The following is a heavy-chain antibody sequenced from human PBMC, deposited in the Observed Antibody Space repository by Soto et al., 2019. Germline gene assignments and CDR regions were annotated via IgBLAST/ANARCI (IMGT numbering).Heavy chain of an antibody. CDR2: FYYSGTT. D-gene: IGHD3-10*02. V-gene: IGHV4-39*01. J-gene: IGHJ4*02. CDR3: AKLVRDDVRRSDLDH. CDR1: GDSITASYSN. Sequence: KPSETLSLTCTVSGDSITASYSNRAWIRQPPGKGLEWIGTFYYSGTTSQNPPLRSRITISGDTSRNQFSLNLRSVTAADSGVYYCAKLVRDDVRRSDLDHWGQGTLVTVSS.